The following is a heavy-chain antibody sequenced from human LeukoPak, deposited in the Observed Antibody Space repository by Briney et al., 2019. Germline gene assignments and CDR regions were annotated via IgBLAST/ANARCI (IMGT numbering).Heavy chain of an antibody. CDR1: EFSVGSNY. CDR3: ARAPGDCGGDCYSPLDY. CDR2: IYSGGST. V-gene: IGHV3-66*01. D-gene: IGHD2-21*02. J-gene: IGHJ4*02. Sequence: GGSLRLSCAASEFSVGSNYMTWVRQAPGKGLEWVSLIYSGGSTYYADSVKGRFTISRDNSKNTLYLQMNSLRAEDTAVYYCARAPGDCGGDCYSPLDYWGQGTLVTVSS.